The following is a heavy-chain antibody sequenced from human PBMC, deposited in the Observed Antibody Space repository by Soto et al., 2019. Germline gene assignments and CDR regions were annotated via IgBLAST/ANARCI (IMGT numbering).Heavy chain of an antibody. J-gene: IGHJ4*02. CDR1: GFTFGNFG. D-gene: IGHD6-13*01. V-gene: IGHV3-30*03. CDR3: ARGCSGGTNCFYFDF. Sequence: QVQLVESGGGVVQPGRSLRLSCAASGFTFGNFGIHWVRQAPGKGLEWVADISNDGTDQYYADSVKGRFTISRDNSKNTLYLQMNSLRAEDTAVYYCARGCSGGTNCFYFDFWGQGIPVTVSS. CDR2: ISNDGTDQ.